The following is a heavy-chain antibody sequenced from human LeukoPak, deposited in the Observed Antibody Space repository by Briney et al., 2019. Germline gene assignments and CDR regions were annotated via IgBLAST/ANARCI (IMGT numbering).Heavy chain of an antibody. CDR3: ARAIWYGSGTTAFDY. D-gene: IGHD3-10*01. CDR2: IYNSGST. J-gene: IGHJ4*02. CDR1: GGSISSYY. Sequence: PSETLSLTYTVSGGSISSYYWSWIRQPAGKGLEWIGRIYNSGSTNYNTNYNPSLTSRVTMSVDTSKNQFSLKLNSVSAADTAVYFCARAIWYGSGTTAFDYWGQGTLVTVSP. V-gene: IGHV4-4*07.